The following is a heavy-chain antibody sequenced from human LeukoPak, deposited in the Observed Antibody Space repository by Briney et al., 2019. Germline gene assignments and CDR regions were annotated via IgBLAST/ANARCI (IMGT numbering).Heavy chain of an antibody. CDR3: ARVPRGTVTTHFDY. V-gene: IGHV1-2*02. CDR2: INPNSGGT. CDR1: GYTFTGYY. D-gene: IGHD4-11*01. Sequence: ASVKVSCKASGYTFTGYYMHWVRQAPGQGLEWMGWINPNSGGTNYAQKFQGRVTMTRDTSISTAYMELSRLRSDDTAVYYCARVPRGTVTTHFDYCGQGTLVTVSS. J-gene: IGHJ4*02.